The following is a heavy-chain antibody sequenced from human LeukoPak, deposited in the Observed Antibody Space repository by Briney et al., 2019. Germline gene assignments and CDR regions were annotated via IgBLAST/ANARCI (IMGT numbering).Heavy chain of an antibody. V-gene: IGHV4-59*01. CDR3: ARVGTIVAAGSPDY. D-gene: IGHD6-13*01. Sequence: SETLSLTCTVSGGSISSYYWSWIRQPPGKGLEWIGYIYYSGSTNYNPSLKSRVTISVDTSKNQFSLKLSSVTAADTAVYYCARVGTIVAAGSPDYWGQGTLVTVSS. CDR2: IYYSGST. J-gene: IGHJ4*02. CDR1: GGSISSYY.